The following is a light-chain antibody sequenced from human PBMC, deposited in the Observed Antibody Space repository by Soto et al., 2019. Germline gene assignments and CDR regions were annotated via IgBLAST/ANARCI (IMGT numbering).Light chain of an antibody. CDR3: QEYKNDYGT. J-gene: IGKJ1*01. V-gene: IGKV1-5*03. Sequence: DIPMTQSPATLAASVGDRVSLTCRASQSIDTWLAWYQQKPGKAPNLLIYKESRLESGVPSRFSGSGSGTEFTLTISSLQPEDFGSYYCQEYKNDYGTFGQGTKVEIK. CDR1: QSIDTW. CDR2: KES.